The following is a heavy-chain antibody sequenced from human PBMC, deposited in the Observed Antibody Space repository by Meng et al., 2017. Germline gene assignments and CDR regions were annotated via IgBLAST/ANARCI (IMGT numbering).Heavy chain of an antibody. V-gene: IGHV3-74*01. J-gene: IGHJ6*02. Sequence: LTCAASGFTFSSYWMHWVRQAPGKGLVWVSRINSDGSSTSYADSVKGRFTISRDNAKNTLYLQMNSLRAEDTAVYYCARMDQQLWIIYYYCGMDVWGQGTTVTVSS. CDR1: GFTFSSYW. CDR2: INSDGSST. D-gene: IGHD2-2*01. CDR3: ARMDQQLWIIYYYCGMDV.